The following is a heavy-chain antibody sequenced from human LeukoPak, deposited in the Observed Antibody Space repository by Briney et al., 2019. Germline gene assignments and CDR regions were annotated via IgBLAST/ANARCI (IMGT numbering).Heavy chain of an antibody. J-gene: IGHJ3*02. CDR2: IYTSGST. CDR3: ARDPLWFGELPGAFDI. V-gene: IGHV4-61*02. CDR1: GGSISSGSYY. Sequence: SETLSLTCTVSGGSISSGSYYWSWIRQPAGKGLEWIGRIYTSGSTNYNPSLKSRVTISVDTSKNQFSLKLSSVTAADTAVYYCARDPLWFGELPGAFDIWGQGTMVTVSS. D-gene: IGHD3-10*01.